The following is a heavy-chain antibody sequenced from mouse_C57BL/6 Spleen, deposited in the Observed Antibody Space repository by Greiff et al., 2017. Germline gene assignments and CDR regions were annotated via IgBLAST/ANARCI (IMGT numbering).Heavy chain of an antibody. CDR1: GFTFSDYG. CDR2: ISSGSSTI. Sequence: EVQVVESGGGLVKPGGSLKLSCAASGFTFSDYGMHWVRQAPEKGLEWVAYISSGSSTIYYADTVKGRFTISRDNAKNTLFLQMTSLRSEDTAMYYCARRGLVTTVVARYFDVWGTGTTVTVSS. D-gene: IGHD1-1*01. V-gene: IGHV5-17*01. J-gene: IGHJ1*03. CDR3: ARRGLVTTVVARYFDV.